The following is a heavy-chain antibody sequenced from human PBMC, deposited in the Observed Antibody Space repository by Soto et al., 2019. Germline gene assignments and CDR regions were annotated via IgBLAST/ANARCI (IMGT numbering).Heavy chain of an antibody. Sequence: TSETLSLTCAVYGGSLSGYQWSWIRQPPGKGLEWIGEVNPSGSTNYNPSLKSRVSISIDKSKNQFSLKLTSVIAADTAVYYCARDGDGCIHPWGQGVLVTVSS. CDR2: VNPSGST. D-gene: IGHD2-8*01. J-gene: IGHJ5*02. CDR3: ARDGDGCIHP. CDR1: GGSLSGYQ. V-gene: IGHV4-34*01.